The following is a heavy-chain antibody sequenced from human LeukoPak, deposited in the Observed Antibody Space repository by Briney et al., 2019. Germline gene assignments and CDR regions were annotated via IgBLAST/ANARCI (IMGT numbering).Heavy chain of an antibody. Sequence: SETLSLTCAVSGGSISSRNWWSWVRQPPGKGLEWIGEIYHSGSTNYNTSLKSRVTISVDTSKNQFSLKLNSVTAADTAVYYCATGWSGYYWTTWGQGTLVAVSS. V-gene: IGHV4-4*02. J-gene: IGHJ5*02. CDR1: GGSISSRNW. CDR3: ATGWSGYYWTT. CDR2: IYHSGST. D-gene: IGHD3-3*01.